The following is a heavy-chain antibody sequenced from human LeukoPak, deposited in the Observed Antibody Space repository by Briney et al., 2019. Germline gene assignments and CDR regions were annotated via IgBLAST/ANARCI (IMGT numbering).Heavy chain of an antibody. CDR2: INHSGST. V-gene: IGHV4-34*01. Sequence: SETLSLTCAVYGGSFSGYYWSWIRQPPGKGLEWIGEINHSGSTNYNPSLKSRVTISVDTSKNQFSLKLSSVTAADTAVYYCARESGGIAVARTFDYWGQGTLVTVSS. CDR3: ARESGGIAVARTFDY. CDR1: GGSFSGYY. D-gene: IGHD6-19*01. J-gene: IGHJ4*02.